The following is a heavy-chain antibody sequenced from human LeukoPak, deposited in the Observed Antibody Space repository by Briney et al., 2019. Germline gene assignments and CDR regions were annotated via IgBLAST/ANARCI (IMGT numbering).Heavy chain of an antibody. D-gene: IGHD4/OR15-4a*01. CDR2: IDKSGGDR. CDR3: AKDDYGSVDS. J-gene: IGHJ4*02. V-gene: IGHV3-23*01. CDR1: GFSFSDYT. Sequence: GGSLRLSCAASGFSFSDYTMIWFRQTPGKGLEWVSSIDKSGGDRDYTDSVKGRFTISRDNSKNTLYMQMNSLRVDDTAVYYCAKDDYGSVDSWGQGTLVTVSS.